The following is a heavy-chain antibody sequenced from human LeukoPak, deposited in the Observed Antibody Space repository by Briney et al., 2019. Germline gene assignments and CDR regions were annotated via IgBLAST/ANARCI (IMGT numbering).Heavy chain of an antibody. CDR3: ARDFSERWFDP. J-gene: IGHJ5*02. CDR1: GGSISSYY. Sequence: SETLSLTCTVSGGSISSYYWSWIRQPAGKGLEWIGRIYTRGSTNQNPSLKSRVTMSVDTSKNQFSLKLSSVTAADTAVYYCARDFSERWFDPWGQGTPVTVSS. V-gene: IGHV4-4*07. D-gene: IGHD5-24*01. CDR2: IYTRGST.